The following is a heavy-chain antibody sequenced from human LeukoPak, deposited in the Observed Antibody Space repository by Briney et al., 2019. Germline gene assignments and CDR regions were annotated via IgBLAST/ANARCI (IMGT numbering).Heavy chain of an antibody. J-gene: IGHJ4*02. CDR2: IYYSGST. CDR1: GGSISSGGYY. D-gene: IGHD3-22*01. V-gene: IGHV4-31*03. CDR3: ASTYDSSGYTIDY. Sequence: PSETLSLTCTVSGGSISSGGYYWSWIRQHPGKGLAWIGYIYYSGSTYYNPSLKSRVTISVDTSKNQFSLKLSSVTAADTAVYYCASTYDSSGYTIDYWGQGTLVTVSS.